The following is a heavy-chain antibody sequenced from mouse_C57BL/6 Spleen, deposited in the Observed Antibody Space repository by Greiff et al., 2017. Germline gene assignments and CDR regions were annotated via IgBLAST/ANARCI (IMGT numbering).Heavy chain of an antibody. D-gene: IGHD2-2*01. CDR1: GYTFTSYW. CDR2: IDPSDSYT. V-gene: IGHV1-69*01. J-gene: IGHJ2*01. CDR3: ARGGLVYYFDY. Sequence: QVQLKQPGAELVMPGASVKLSCKASGYTFTSYWMHWVKQRPGQGLEWIGEIDPSDSYTNYNQKFKGKSTLTVDKSSSTAYMQLSSLTSEDSAVYYCARGGLVYYFDYWGQGTTLTVSS.